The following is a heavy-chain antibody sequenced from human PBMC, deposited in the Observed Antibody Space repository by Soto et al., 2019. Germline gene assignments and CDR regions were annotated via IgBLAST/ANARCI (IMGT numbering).Heavy chain of an antibody. D-gene: IGHD2-15*01. CDR3: ARGGESPVVSY. Sequence: QVQLGQSGAEVKKPGASVKVSCKASGYSFTGYYMHWVRQAPGKGLEWMGWITPNSGGTNYAQKVQGWVTMTRATSISPAYMELSRLRSADTAVYYCARGGESPVVSYWGPGTLVTGSS. CDR2: ITPNSGGT. V-gene: IGHV1-2*04. J-gene: IGHJ4*02. CDR1: GYSFTGYY.